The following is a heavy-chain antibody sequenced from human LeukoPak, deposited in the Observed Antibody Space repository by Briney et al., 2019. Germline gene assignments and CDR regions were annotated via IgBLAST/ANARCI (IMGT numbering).Heavy chain of an antibody. CDR1: GFTFSSYG. CDR2: IWYDGSNK. D-gene: IGHD6-19*01. J-gene: IGHJ3*02. CDR3: AREGQWLADDAFDI. Sequence: GRSLRLSCAASGFTFSSYGMHWVRQAPGKGLEWVAVIWYDGSNKYYADSVKGRFTISRDNSKNTLYLQMNSLRAEDTAVYYCAREGQWLADDAFDIWGQGTMVTVSS. V-gene: IGHV3-33*01.